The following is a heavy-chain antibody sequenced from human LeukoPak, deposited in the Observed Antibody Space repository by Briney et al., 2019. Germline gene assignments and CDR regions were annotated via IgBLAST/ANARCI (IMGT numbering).Heavy chain of an antibody. CDR3: VRGGPRYNWFDP. CDR1: GFTFSSYA. V-gene: IGHV3-23*01. D-gene: IGHD3-16*01. J-gene: IGHJ5*02. Sequence: GGSLRLSCAASGFTFSSYAMSWVRQAPGKGLEWVSAISGSGGSTYYADSVKGRFTISRDNAQNSLYLQMNSLRVEDTAVYYCVRGGPRYNWFDPWGQGTLVTVSS. CDR2: ISGSGGST.